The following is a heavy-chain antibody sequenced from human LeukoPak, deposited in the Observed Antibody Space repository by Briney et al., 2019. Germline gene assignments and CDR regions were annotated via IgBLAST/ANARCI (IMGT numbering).Heavy chain of an antibody. CDR2: IIPIFGTA. CDR3: ARPVWSHSYYYGMDV. CDR1: GGTFSSYA. D-gene: IGHD2-8*02. J-gene: IGHJ6*04. V-gene: IGHV1-69*13. Sequence: ASVKVSCKASGGTFSSYAISWVRQAPGQGLERMGGIIPIFGTANYAQKFQGRVTITADESTSTAYMELSSLRSEDTAVYYCARPVWSHSYYYGMDVWGKGTTVTVSS.